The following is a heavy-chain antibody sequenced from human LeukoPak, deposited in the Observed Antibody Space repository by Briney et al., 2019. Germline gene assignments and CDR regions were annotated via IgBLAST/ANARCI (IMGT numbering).Heavy chain of an antibody. Sequence: PSETLSLTCTVSGASTSSHYWSWIRQPPGKGLEWIGYISYSGSTNYNPSLKSRVTMSVDTSRNQFSLRLSSLTAADTAVYYCARRPHSGSLDFWGRGFLVTVPS. CDR3: ARRPHSGSLDF. CDR2: ISYSGST. CDR1: GASTSSHY. D-gene: IGHD1-26*01. J-gene: IGHJ4*02. V-gene: IGHV4-59*08.